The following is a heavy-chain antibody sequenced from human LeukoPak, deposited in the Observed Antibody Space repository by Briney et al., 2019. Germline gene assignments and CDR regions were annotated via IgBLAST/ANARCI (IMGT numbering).Heavy chain of an antibody. V-gene: IGHV4-4*08. CDR2: IYTSGST. D-gene: IGHD3-16*01. CDR3: AREHPRGEVDDFDY. Sequence: ASETLSLTCTVSGGSISSYYWSWIRQPPGKGLEWIGYIYTSGSTNYNPSLKSRISISVDTSKNQFSLKLTSVTAADTAVYYCAREHPRGEVDDFDYWGQGTLVTVSS. J-gene: IGHJ4*02. CDR1: GGSISSYY.